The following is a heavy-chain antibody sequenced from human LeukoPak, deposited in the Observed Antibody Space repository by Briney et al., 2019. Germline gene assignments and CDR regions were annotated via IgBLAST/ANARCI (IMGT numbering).Heavy chain of an antibody. CDR1: GFTFNTYT. J-gene: IGHJ5*01. D-gene: IGHD4-17*01. Sequence: GGSLRLSCAASGFTFNTYTMTWVRQAPEKGLEWVSSISSSSSYIYYADSVKGRFTISRDNAKNSVYLQMNSLRADDTARYFCASPGSTVTGGPTWGQGSLVTVSS. CDR3: ASPGSTVTGGPT. V-gene: IGHV3-21*01. CDR2: ISSSSSYI.